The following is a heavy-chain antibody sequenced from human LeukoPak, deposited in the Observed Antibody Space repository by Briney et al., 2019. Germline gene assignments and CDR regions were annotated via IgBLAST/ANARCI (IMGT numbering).Heavy chain of an antibody. J-gene: IGHJ4*02. D-gene: IGHD3-22*01. CDR2: IDACVTT. CDR3: ARVVPSGGYYRTGPFDN. V-gene: IGHV4-4*09. CDR1: GASISDYY. Sequence: SETLSLTCAVSGASISDYYWGWIRQPPGKGLEWVGCIDACVTTDYNPSLNGRVTISLDTSKNQFSLRLDFLTAADTAVYYCARVVPSGGYYRTGPFDNWGQGTLVAVSS.